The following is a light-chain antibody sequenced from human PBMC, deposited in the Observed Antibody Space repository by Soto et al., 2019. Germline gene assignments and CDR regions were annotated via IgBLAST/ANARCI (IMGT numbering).Light chain of an antibody. CDR2: GAS. Sequence: EIVLTQSPGTLSLSPGDRATLSCRASQSVSSSDLAWYQQKPGQAPRLLIYGASTRATGIPDRFSGSGSGTDFTLTISRLEPEDFVVYYCQQYGGSPLYTFGQGTKLEIK. CDR1: QSVSSSD. CDR3: QQYGGSPLYT. V-gene: IGKV3-20*01. J-gene: IGKJ2*01.